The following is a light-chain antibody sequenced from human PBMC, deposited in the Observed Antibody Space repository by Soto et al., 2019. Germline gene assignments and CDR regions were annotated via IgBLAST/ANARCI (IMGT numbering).Light chain of an antibody. CDR1: QSVNNY. V-gene: IGKV3-11*01. J-gene: IGKJ4*01. Sequence: EIVLTQSPAILSLSPGESATLSCRASQSVNNYLAWYQQKPGQAPRLLIYDASSRATDIPARFSGSGSGTDFTLTISSLEPEDFATYYCHQRSNWPLTFGRGNTVDI. CDR2: DAS. CDR3: HQRSNWPLT.